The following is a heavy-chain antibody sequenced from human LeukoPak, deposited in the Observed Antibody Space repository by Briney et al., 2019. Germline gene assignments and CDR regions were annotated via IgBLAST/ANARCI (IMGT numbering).Heavy chain of an antibody. CDR2: IYYLGST. V-gene: IGHV4-61*10. D-gene: IGHD2-15*01. CDR1: GGSISSGSYY. Sequence: PSETLSLTCTVSGGSISSGSYYYSWIRQPAGKGLEWIGHIYYLGSTSYNPSLKSRVTISVDTSKNQFSLKLSSVTAADTAVYYCARSVEGYCSGGSCYSYSYYMDVWGKGTTVTVSS. J-gene: IGHJ6*03. CDR3: ARSVEGYCSGGSCYSYSYYMDV.